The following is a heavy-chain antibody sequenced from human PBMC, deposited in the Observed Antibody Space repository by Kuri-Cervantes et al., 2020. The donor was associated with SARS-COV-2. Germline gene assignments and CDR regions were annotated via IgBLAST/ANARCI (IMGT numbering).Heavy chain of an antibody. CDR1: GVTFTRDT. D-gene: IGHD6-19*01. CDR2: IIPDLGVT. CDR3: ARDRSAWPFDY. Sequence: SVKVCCKASGVTFTRDTINWARQAPGQGLEWMGRIIPDLGVTNYARKFQGRVTITADKSTNTAYMDLNSLTSEDTAVYYCARDRSAWPFDYWGQGTLVTVSS. V-gene: IGHV1-69*04. J-gene: IGHJ4*02.